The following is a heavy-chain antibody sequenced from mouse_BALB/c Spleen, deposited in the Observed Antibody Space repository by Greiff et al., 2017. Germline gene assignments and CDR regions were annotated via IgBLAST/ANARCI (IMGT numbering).Heavy chain of an antibody. V-gene: IGHV1-54*01. CDR2: INPGSGGT. CDR3: ARSGDYGSSSSYWYFDV. D-gene: IGHD1-1*01. J-gene: IGHJ1*01. Sequence: VQLQESGAELVRPGTSVKVSCKASGYAFTNYLIEWVKQRPGQGLEWIGVINPGSGGTNYNEKFKGKATLTADKSSSTAYMQLSSLTSDDSAVYFCARSGDYGSSSSYWYFDVWGAGTTVTVSS. CDR1: GYAFTNYL.